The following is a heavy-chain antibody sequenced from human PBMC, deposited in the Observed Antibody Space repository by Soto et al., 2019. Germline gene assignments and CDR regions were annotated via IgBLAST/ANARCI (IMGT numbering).Heavy chain of an antibody. V-gene: IGHV3-23*01. CDR1: GFTFSSYA. CDR2: ISGSGGST. J-gene: IGHJ4*02. CDR3: AKDGQRDTMIVVVTTFDY. Sequence: LRLSCAASGFTFSSYAMSWVRQAPGKGLEWVSAISGSGGSTYYADSVKGRFTISRDNSKNTLYLQMNSLRAEDTAVYYCAKDGQRDTMIVVVTTFDYWGQGTLVTV. D-gene: IGHD3-22*01.